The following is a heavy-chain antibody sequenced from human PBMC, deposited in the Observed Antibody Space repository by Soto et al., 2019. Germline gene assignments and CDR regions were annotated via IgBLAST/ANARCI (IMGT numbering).Heavy chain of an antibody. CDR2: INAGNGNT. V-gene: IGHV1-3*01. CDR3: ARYLSGGSLHGQAYYYGMDV. D-gene: IGHD2-15*01. CDR1: GYTFTSYA. J-gene: IGHJ6*02. Sequence: ASVKVSCKASGYTFTSYAMHWVRQAPGQRLEWMGWINAGNGNTKYSQKFQGRVTITRDTSASTAYMELSSLSSVTAADTAVYYCARYLSGGSLHGQAYYYGMDVWGQGTTVTVSS.